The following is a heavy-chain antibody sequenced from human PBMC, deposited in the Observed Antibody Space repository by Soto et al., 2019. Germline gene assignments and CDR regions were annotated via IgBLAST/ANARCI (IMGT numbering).Heavy chain of an antibody. V-gene: IGHV3-21*01. J-gene: IGHJ6*02. CDR1: GFTFSSYS. D-gene: IGHD4-17*01. Sequence: ECGGGLVKPGGSLRLSCAASGFTFSSYSMNWVRQAPGKGLEWVSSISSSSSYIYYADSVKGRFTISRDNAKNSLYLQMNSLRAEDTAVYYCARVADYGDYVNYYGMDVWGQGTTVTVSS. CDR2: ISSSSSYI. CDR3: ARVADYGDYVNYYGMDV.